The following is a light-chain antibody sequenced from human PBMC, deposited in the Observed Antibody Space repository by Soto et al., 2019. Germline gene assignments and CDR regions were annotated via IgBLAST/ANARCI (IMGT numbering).Light chain of an antibody. J-gene: IGKJ5*01. Sequence: EIVLTQSPATLPLSPGERATLSCRTSQTIRGLLNWYQQRPGQAPRLLIYDTSNRAADIPARFSGSGSGTDFILTISSLDPEDLGVYFCQQRHNWPITFGQGTRLDIK. V-gene: IGKV3-11*01. CDR2: DTS. CDR3: QQRHNWPIT. CDR1: QTIRGL.